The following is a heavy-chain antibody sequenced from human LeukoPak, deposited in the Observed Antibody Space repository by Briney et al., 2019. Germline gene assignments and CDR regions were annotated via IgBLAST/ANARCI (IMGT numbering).Heavy chain of an antibody. D-gene: IGHD2-15*01. J-gene: IGHJ6*03. CDR3: ARGHADIVVVVAVIQPNAGYGGSMDV. V-gene: IGHV3-30*04. Sequence: PGGSLRLSCAASGFTFSSYAMHWVRQAPGKGLEWVAVISYDGSNKYYADSVKGRFTISRDNSKNTLYLQMNSLRAEDTAVYYCARGHADIVVVVAVIQPNAGYGGSMDVWGKGTTVTVSS. CDR1: GFTFSSYA. CDR2: ISYDGSNK.